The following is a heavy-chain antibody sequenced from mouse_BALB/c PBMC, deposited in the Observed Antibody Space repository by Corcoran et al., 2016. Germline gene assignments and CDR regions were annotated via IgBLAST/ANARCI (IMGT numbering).Heavy chain of an antibody. J-gene: IGHJ4*01. CDR3: ARVITIYYAMDY. D-gene: IGHD2-4*01. V-gene: IGHV1S34*01. Sequence: LVKTGASVKISCKASGYSFTGYYMHWVKQSHGKSLEWIGYISCYNGATSYNQKFKGKATFTVDTSSSTAYMQFNSLTSEDSAVYYCARVITIYYAMDYWGQGTSVTVSS. CDR1: GYSFTGYY. CDR2: ISCYNGAT.